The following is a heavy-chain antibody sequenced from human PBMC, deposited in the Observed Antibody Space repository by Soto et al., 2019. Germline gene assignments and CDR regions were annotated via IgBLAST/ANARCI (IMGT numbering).Heavy chain of an antibody. J-gene: IGHJ4*02. D-gene: IGHD1-26*01. Sequence: EVQLVASGGGLVQPGGSLRLSCAASGFTFSSYSMNWVRQAPGKGLEWVSYISSSSSTIYYADSVKGRFTISRDNAKNSLFLQMNGLRDEDTAVYYCARDWSGTYWVGYYFDYWGQGTLVTVSS. CDR3: ARDWSGTYWVGYYFDY. CDR2: ISSSSSTI. CDR1: GFTFSSYS. V-gene: IGHV3-48*02.